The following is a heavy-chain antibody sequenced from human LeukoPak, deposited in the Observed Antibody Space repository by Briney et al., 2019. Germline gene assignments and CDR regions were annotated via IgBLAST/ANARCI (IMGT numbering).Heavy chain of an antibody. D-gene: IGHD6-13*01. J-gene: IGHJ1*01. CDR3: ARDSCSWPEYFQH. CDR2: IKQDGSEK. CDR1: GFTFSSYW. Sequence: GGSLRLSCAASGFTFSSYWMSWVRQAPGKGLEWVANIKQDGSEKYYVDSVKGRFTISRDNAKNSLYLQMNSLRAEDTAVYYCARDSCSWPEYFQHWGQGTLVTVSS. V-gene: IGHV3-7*01.